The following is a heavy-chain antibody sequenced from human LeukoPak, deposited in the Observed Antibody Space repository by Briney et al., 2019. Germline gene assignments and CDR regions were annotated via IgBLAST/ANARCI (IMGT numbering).Heavy chain of an antibody. Sequence: GGSLRLSCAASGFTFDDYAMHWVRQAPGEGLEWVAFIGRDRTTKYYADSVKGRFTISGDSSYNTAYLQMNSLGAEDTAMYYCAKDGEWTFDIWGQGTMVTVSS. CDR3: AKDGEWTFDI. CDR1: GFTFDDYA. V-gene: IGHV3-30*02. D-gene: IGHD3-3*01. J-gene: IGHJ3*02. CDR2: IGRDRTTK.